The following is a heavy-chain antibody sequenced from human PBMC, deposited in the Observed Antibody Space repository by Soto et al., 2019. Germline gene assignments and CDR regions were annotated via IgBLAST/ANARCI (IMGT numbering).Heavy chain of an antibody. Sequence: QITLKESGPTLLKPPQTLTLTCTLSGFSLSTSGEGVGWIRQPPGTAREWLELIYWDDDTRYSPFLTSRLTITKATSKNQVVLTLTNMDPVDTATYYCALKGDGYRGFKYWGQGTLVTVSS. V-gene: IGHV2-5*02. J-gene: IGHJ4*02. D-gene: IGHD5-12*01. CDR3: ALKGDGYRGFKY. CDR2: IYWDDDT. CDR1: GFSLSTSGEG.